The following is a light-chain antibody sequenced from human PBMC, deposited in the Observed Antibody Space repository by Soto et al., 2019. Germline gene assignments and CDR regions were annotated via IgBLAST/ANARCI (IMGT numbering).Light chain of an antibody. CDR3: QKYNSAPLT. J-gene: IGKJ4*01. Sequence: DIQMTQSPSSLSASLGDRVTITCRASQGIGVYLAWFQQKPGNVPKLLIYAASTLQSGVPSRFSGNRSGTDFTLTISSLQPEDVATYYCQKYNSAPLTFGGGTKVDIK. CDR2: AAS. V-gene: IGKV1-27*01. CDR1: QGIGVY.